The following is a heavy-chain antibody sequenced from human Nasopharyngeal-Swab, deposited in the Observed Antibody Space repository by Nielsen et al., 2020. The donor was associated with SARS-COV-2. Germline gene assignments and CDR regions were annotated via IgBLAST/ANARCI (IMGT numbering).Heavy chain of an antibody. V-gene: IGHV3-7*01. CDR1: GFTFSSYW. J-gene: IGHJ6*02. D-gene: IGHD4-17*01. Sequence: GESLKISCAASGFTFSSYWMSWVRQAPGKGLEWVANIKQDGSEKYYVDSVKGRFTISRDNAKNSLYLQMNSLRAEDTAVYYCARDGAFSSYYGPPFYYYYGTDVWGQGTTVTVSS. CDR3: ARDGAFSSYYGPPFYYYYGTDV. CDR2: IKQDGSEK.